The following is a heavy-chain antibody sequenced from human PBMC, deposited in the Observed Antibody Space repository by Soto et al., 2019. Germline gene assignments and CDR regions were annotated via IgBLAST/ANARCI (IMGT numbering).Heavy chain of an antibody. J-gene: IGHJ4*02. CDR3: AALIVVVMYPDY. CDR1: GYTLTELS. D-gene: IGHD3-22*01. Sequence: ASVKVSCKVSGYTLTELSMHWVRQAPGKGLEWMGGFDPEDGETIYAQKFQGRVTMTEDTSTDTAYMELSSLRSEDTAVYYCAALIVVVMYPDYWGQGTLVTVSS. V-gene: IGHV1-24*01. CDR2: FDPEDGET.